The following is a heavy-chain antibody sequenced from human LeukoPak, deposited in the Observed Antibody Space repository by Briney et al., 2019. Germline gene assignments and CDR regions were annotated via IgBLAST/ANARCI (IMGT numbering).Heavy chain of an antibody. J-gene: IGHJ6*02. V-gene: IGHV5-51*01. Sequence: TGESLKISCKGSGYSFTSYWIGWVRQMPGEGLEWMGIIYPGDSDTRYSPSFQGQVTISADKSISTAYLQWSSLKASDTAMYYCARHGGSLYDFWSGPSLNYYGMDVWGQGTTVTVSS. CDR3: ARHGGSLYDFWSGPSLNYYGMDV. CDR2: IYPGDSDT. D-gene: IGHD3-3*01. CDR1: GYSFTSYW.